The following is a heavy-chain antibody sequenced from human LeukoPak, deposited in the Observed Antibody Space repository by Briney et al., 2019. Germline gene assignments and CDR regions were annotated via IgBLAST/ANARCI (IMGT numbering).Heavy chain of an antibody. CDR3: ARHHSKWLQSSFDY. CDR1: GGSISSSSYY. Sequence: PSETLSLTCTVSGGSISSSSYYWGWIRQPPGKGLEWIGSIYYSGSTYYNPSLKSRVTISVDTSKSQFSLKLSSVTAADTAVYYCARHHSKWLQSSFDYWGQGTLVTVSS. CDR2: IYYSGST. J-gene: IGHJ4*02. D-gene: IGHD5-24*01. V-gene: IGHV4-39*01.